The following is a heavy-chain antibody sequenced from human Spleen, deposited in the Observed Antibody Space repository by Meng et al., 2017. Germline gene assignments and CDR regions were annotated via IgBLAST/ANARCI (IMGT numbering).Heavy chain of an antibody. D-gene: IGHD3-3*01. CDR1: SGSGSSSSNC. CDR3: ARGIRFLEWLGWFDP. Sequence: GPLEEAGPGVVMPPEPPSLTCTVSSGSGSSSSNCWSWIRQPPGKGLEWIGYGYHSGSTNYHPSRKRRVTISVDTSKNQFSRRLSSVTAADTAVYYCARGIRFLEWLGWFDPWGQGTLVTVSS. V-gene: IGHV4-61*01. CDR2: GYHSGST. J-gene: IGHJ5*02.